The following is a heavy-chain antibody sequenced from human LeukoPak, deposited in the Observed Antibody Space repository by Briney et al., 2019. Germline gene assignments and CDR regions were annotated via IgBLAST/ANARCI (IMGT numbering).Heavy chain of an antibody. CDR3: AKDFFPDGTYDLDY. J-gene: IGHJ4*02. V-gene: IGHV3-21*04. CDR1: GFTFSSYS. Sequence: PGGSLRLSCAASGFTFSSYSMNWVRQAPGKGLEWVSFISTSSSYIYYADSVKGRFTISRDNSKNTLYLQMNSLRVEDTAIYYCAKDFFPDGTYDLDYWGQGTLVTVSS. D-gene: IGHD3/OR15-3a*01. CDR2: ISTSSSYI.